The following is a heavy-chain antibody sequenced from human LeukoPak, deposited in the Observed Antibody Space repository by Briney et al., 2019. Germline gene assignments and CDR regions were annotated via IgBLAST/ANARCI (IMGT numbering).Heavy chain of an antibody. CDR2: IYYSGST. V-gene: IGHV4-59*01. Sequence: SETLSLTCTVSGGSISSYYWSWIRQPPGKGLEWIGYIYYSGSTNYNPSLKSRVTISVATSKNQFSLKLSSVTAADTAVYYCAAEFGTFIADYWGQGILVTVSS. CDR1: GGSISSYY. CDR3: AAEFGTFIADY. J-gene: IGHJ4*02. D-gene: IGHD2-21*01.